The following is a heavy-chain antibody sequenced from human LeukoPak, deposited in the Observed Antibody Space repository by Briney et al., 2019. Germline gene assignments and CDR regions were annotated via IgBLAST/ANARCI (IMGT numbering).Heavy chain of an antibody. CDR3: ARDFMYSITCAGC. V-gene: IGHV3-7*01. CDR2: IMQDGSEK. J-gene: IGHJ4*02. Sequence: HPGGSLRLSCAASGFIFSSYWMSWVRQAPGKGLEWVANIMQDGSEKYYVDSVKGRFTISRDNAKNTLYLQMNSLRVEDTAVYYCARDFMYSITCAGCWGQGTLVTVSS. D-gene: IGHD6-13*01. CDR1: GFIFSSYW.